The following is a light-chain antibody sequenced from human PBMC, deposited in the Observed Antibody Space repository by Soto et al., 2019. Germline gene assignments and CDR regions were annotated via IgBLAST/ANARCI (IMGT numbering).Light chain of an antibody. CDR2: GNT. V-gene: IGLV1-40*01. CDR1: SSNIGSTYD. CDR3: QSYDDSLSVHYV. J-gene: IGLJ1*01. Sequence: QSVLTQPPSVAGAPGQRVTIPCTGSSSNIGSTYDVQWYQQLPGTAPKLLIHGNTDRPSGVPERFSGSKSGTSASLAITGLQADDEADYYCQSYDDSLSVHYVFGTGTKLTVL.